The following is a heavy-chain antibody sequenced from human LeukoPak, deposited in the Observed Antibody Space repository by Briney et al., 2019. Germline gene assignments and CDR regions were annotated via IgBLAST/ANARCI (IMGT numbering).Heavy chain of an antibody. Sequence: PGGSLRLSCAASGFTFSSYGMHWVRQAPGKGLEWVAVIWYDGSNKYYADSVKGRFTISRDNSKNTLYLQMNSLRAEDTAVYYCAKDQGDYYYYYGMDVWGQGTTVTVSS. CDR2: IWYDGSNK. CDR3: AKDQGDYYYYYGMDV. V-gene: IGHV3-30*02. J-gene: IGHJ6*02. D-gene: IGHD3-16*01. CDR1: GFTFSSYG.